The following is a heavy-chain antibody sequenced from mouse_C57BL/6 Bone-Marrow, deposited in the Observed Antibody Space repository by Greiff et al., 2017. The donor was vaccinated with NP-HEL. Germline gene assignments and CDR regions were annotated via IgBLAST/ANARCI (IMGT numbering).Heavy chain of an antibody. V-gene: IGHV2-4*01. CDR3: AKKTYYYGSSSYAMDY. CDR2: IWSGGST. D-gene: IGHD1-1*01. J-gene: IGHJ4*01. Sequence: QVQLQQSGPGLVQPSQSLSITCTVSGFSLTSYGVHWVRQPPGKGLEWLGVIWSGGSTDYNAAFISRLSISKDNSKSQVFFNMNSLQADDTAIYYCAKKTYYYGSSSYAMDYWGQGTSVTVSS. CDR1: GFSLTSYG.